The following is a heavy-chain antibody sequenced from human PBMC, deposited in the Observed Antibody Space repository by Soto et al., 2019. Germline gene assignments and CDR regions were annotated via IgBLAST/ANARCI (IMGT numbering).Heavy chain of an antibody. V-gene: IGHV4-30-2*01. CDR1: RGSISSGGYS. CDR3: ARVPDV. Sequence: PSETLSLTCAVSRGSISSGGYSWTWIRQPPGKGLEWIGYIYHSGSTYYNPSLKSRVTISVDRSKNQFSLKLCSVTAADTAVYYCARVPDVWGQGTTVTVSS. J-gene: IGHJ6*02. CDR2: IYHSGST.